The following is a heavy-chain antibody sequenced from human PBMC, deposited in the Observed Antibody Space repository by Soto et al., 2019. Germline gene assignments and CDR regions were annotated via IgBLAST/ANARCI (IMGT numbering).Heavy chain of an antibody. CDR3: ARAGIVGATTF. D-gene: IGHD1-26*01. V-gene: IGHV4-34*01. CDR2: INHSGST. CDR1: GGSFSGYY. Sequence: SETLSLTCAVYGGSFSGYYWSWIRQPPGKGLEWIGEINHSGSTNYNPSLKSRVTISVDTSKNQFSLKLSSVTAADTAVYYCARAGIVGATTFWGQGTLVTVS. J-gene: IGHJ4*02.